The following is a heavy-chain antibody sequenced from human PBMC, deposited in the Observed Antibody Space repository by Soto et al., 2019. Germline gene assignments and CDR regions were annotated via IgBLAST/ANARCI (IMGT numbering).Heavy chain of an antibody. Sequence: QVRLRESGPGLVKPSETLSLTCTVSGGSIRSYYWSWIRQAPGKGLEWIGYLYNSGSTVYNPSLKSRVTISVDTSKNQFSLKLNSVTAADTAVYYCARDLWGYCGTDCYPLDVWGQGTTVTVSS. CDR3: ARDLWGYCGTDCYPLDV. J-gene: IGHJ6*02. CDR1: GGSIRSYY. CDR2: LYNSGST. D-gene: IGHD2-21*02. V-gene: IGHV4-59*01.